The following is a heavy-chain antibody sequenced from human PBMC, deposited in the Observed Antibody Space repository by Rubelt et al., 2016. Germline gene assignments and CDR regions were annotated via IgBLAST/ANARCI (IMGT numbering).Heavy chain of an antibody. Sequence: EVQLVESGGGLVKPGGSLRLSCAASGFTFSNAWMSWVRQAPGKGLEWVGRIKSKTDGGTTDYAAPVKGRFTISRDNSKNTLYLQMNSLRAEDTAVYYCARAYCSGATCYSPDYWGQGTLVTVSS. CDR1: GFTFSNAW. CDR2: IKSKTDGGTT. V-gene: IGHV3-15*01. J-gene: IGHJ4*02. CDR3: ARAYCSGATCYSPDY. D-gene: IGHD2-15*01.